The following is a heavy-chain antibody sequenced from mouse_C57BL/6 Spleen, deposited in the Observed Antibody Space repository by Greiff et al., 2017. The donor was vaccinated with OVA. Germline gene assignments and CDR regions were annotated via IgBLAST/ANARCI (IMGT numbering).Heavy chain of an antibody. Sequence: EVKLMESGGGLVQPKGSLKLSCAASGFSFNTYAMNWVRQAPGKGLEWVARIRSKSNNYATYYADSVKDRFTISRDDSESMLYLQMNHLKTEDTAMYYCVRHGGGNAMDYWGQGTSVTVSS. CDR3: VRHGGGNAMDY. CDR2: IRSKSNNYAT. J-gene: IGHJ4*01. V-gene: IGHV10-1*01. CDR1: GFSFNTYA.